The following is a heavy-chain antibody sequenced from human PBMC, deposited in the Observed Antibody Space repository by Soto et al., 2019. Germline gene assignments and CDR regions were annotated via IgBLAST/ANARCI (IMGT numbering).Heavy chain of an antibody. J-gene: IGHJ4*02. Sequence: SETLSLTCSVSGVSTSNHYWTWIRKPPGQGPEWIGCIYYRGTTNYNASFNSRVTISLDTSKNQFSLKLTSVTTADTAVYYCARGGGSPYHDHDFDYWGQGILVTVSS. CDR1: GVSTSNHY. CDR3: ARGGGSPYHDHDFDY. V-gene: IGHV4-59*11. CDR2: IYYRGTT. D-gene: IGHD2-2*01.